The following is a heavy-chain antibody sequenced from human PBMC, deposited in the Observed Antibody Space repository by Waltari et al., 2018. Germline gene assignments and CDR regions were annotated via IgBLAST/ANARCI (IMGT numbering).Heavy chain of an antibody. CDR1: GYTFPGYY. CDR2: IKPNSGAT. CDR3: AANGEEDNDSSGYYPGY. J-gene: IGHJ4*02. V-gene: IGHV1-2*02. D-gene: IGHD3-22*01. Sequence: QVQLMQSGAEVKKPGASVKVSCKASGYTFPGYYMHRGRQAPGQGPEWMGWIKPNSGATTYARNFRARVTMTRDTSISTAYMELRRLKSDDTAVYYCAANGEEDNDSSGYYPGYWGQGTLVTVSS.